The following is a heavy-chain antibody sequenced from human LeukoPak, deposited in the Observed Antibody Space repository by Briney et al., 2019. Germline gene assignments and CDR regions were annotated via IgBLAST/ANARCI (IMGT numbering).Heavy chain of an antibody. V-gene: IGHV3-11*01. J-gene: IGHJ6*02. D-gene: IGHD2-2*01. CDR1: GFTFSDYY. CDR2: ITSSGSPI. Sequence: GGSLRLSWEASGFTFSDYYMGWIRKAPGRGLDGVSYITSSGSPIYYADSVKGRFTISRDNAKNSLYLQMNSLRVEDTAVYYCARDGSRHCSSSSCYSGYYYYGMDVWGQGTTVTVSS. CDR3: ARDGSRHCSSSSCYSGYYYYGMDV.